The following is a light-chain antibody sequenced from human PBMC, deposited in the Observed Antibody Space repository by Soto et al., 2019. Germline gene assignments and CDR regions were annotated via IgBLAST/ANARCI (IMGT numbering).Light chain of an antibody. V-gene: IGLV2-14*02. J-gene: IGLJ1*01. Sequence: QSALTQPASVSGSHGQSITISCSGTSTDVGRFDLVSWYQQHPGKAPKLMIFEGSKRASGISNRFSGSKSGNTASLTVSGLQAEDEADYYCSSYAGSSNVFGTGTKLTVL. CDR3: SSYAGSSNV. CDR2: EGS. CDR1: STDVGRFDL.